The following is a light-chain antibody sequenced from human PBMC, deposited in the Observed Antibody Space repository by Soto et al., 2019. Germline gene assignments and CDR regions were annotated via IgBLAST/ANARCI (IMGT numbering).Light chain of an antibody. CDR2: DAS. Sequence: EIVLTQSPATLSLSLGERATLSCRASQSVGAYLAWYQQQPGQPPRLLISDASNRAAGIPARFSGSGSGTDFTLTISRLEAEDFAVYDCQQRGNLYTFGQGTKLEIK. CDR1: QSVGAY. V-gene: IGKV3-11*01. CDR3: QQRGNLYT. J-gene: IGKJ2*01.